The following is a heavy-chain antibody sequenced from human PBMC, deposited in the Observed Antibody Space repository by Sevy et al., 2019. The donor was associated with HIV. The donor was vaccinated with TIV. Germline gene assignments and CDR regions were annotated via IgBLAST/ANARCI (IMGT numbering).Heavy chain of an antibody. V-gene: IGHV4-59*13. CDR2: IYYSGST. D-gene: IGHD2-15*01. CDR3: ARDLGYCSGGSCYSDGMDV. Sequence: SETLSLTCTVSGGSISSYYWSWIRQPPGKGLEWIGYIYYSGSTNYNPSLKSRVTISVDTSKNQFSLKLSSVTAAETAVYYCARDLGYCSGGSCYSDGMDVWGQGTTVTVSS. CDR1: GGSISSYY. J-gene: IGHJ6*02.